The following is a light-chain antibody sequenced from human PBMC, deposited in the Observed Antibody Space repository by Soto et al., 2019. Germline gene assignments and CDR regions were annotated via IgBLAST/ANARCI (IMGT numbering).Light chain of an antibody. CDR1: DSNIGTKY. CDR3: AAWDDSLSGRV. J-gene: IGLJ3*02. CDR2: TND. V-gene: IGLV1-47*01. Sequence: QSVLTQPPSASGAPGQRVTISCSGSDSNIGTKYVSWYQQLPGTAPKLLIYTNDRRPSGVHDRFSGSKSGTSASLAISGLRYEDEADYFCAAWDDSLSGRVFGAGTKLTVL.